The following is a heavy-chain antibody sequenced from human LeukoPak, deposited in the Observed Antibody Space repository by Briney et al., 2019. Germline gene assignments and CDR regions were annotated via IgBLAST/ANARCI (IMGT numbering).Heavy chain of an antibody. V-gene: IGHV4-59*12. Sequence: SETLSLTCTVSGDSIRSYYWSWIRQPPGKGLEWIGYIYYSGSTKYNPSLKSRVTISVDTSKNQFSLKLSSVTAADTAVYYCARSDYDSSGFPFDYWGQGTLVTVSS. D-gene: IGHD3-22*01. CDR2: IYYSGST. J-gene: IGHJ4*02. CDR3: ARSDYDSSGFPFDY. CDR1: GDSIRSYY.